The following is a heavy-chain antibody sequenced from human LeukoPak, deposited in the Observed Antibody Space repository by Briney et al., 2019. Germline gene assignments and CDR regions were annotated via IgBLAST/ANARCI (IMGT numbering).Heavy chain of an antibody. D-gene: IGHD3-3*01. V-gene: IGHV4-34*01. CDR3: ARGDYDFWSGYDTGEYFKH. J-gene: IGHJ1*01. CDR1: GGSFCGYY. Sequence: SDTLSLTCAVYGGSFCGYYCSWIRQPPGRGLEWSGGINHSGSTNYNTSLKRRVTISVDTSKNQFSLKLSTVTAADTAVYYCARGDYDFWSGYDTGEYFKHWGQGTLVTVSS. CDR2: INHSGST.